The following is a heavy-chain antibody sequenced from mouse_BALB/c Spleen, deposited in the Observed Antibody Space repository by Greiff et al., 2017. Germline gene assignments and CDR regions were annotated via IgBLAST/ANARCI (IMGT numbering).Heavy chain of an antibody. V-gene: IGHV1S34*01. Sequence: LVKTGASVKISCKASGYSFTGYYMHWVKQSHGKSLEWIGYISCYNGATSYNQKFKGKATFTVDTSSSTAYMQFNSLTSEDSAVYYCARGLGRDYYAMDDWGQGTSVTVSS. J-gene: IGHJ4*01. CDR2: ISCYNGAT. CDR3: ARGLGRDYYAMDD. CDR1: GYSFTGYY.